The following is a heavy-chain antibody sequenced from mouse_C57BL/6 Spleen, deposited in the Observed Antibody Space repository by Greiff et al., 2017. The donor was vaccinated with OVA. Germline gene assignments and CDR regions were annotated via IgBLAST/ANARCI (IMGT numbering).Heavy chain of an antibody. J-gene: IGHJ4*01. CDR1: GYTFTSYW. CDR2: INPRNGGT. CDR3: ARGGGNYHYYAMDY. Sequence: QVQLQQPGTELVKPGASVKLSCKASGYTFTSYWMHWVKQRPGQGLEWIGNINPRNGGTNYNEKFKSKATLTVDKSSSTAYMQLSSLTSEDSAVDYCARGGGNYHYYAMDYWGQGTSVTVSS. V-gene: IGHV1-53*01. D-gene: IGHD2-1*01.